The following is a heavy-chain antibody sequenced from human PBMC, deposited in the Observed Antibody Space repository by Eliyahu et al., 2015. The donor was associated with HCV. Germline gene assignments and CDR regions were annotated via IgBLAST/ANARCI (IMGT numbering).Heavy chain of an antibody. CDR2: IHYSGST. J-gene: IGHJ5*02. V-gene: IGHV4-59*01. D-gene: IGHD6-19*01. CDR3: ASGGGGIAVTGTGGWFDP. CDR1: GXSIXTYY. Sequence: QVQLQESGPGLVKPSETXSLTCTVSGXSIXTYYXSWXRQPPGXGLEWXGYIHYSGSTNYNPSLKSRVTISVDTSKNQFSVNLTSVTAADSAIYYCASGGGGIAVTGTGGWFDPWGQGTLVTVSS.